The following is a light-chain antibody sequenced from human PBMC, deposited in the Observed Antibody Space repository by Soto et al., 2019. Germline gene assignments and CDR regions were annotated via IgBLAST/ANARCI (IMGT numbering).Light chain of an antibody. J-gene: IGKJ1*01. CDR2: AAS. CDR3: QQYYSYPPT. Sequence: AIRMTQSPSSFSASTGDRVTITCRASQGISSYLAWYQHKPGKAPKLLIYAASTLQSGVPSRFSGSGSGTDFTLTISCLQSEDFATYYCQQYYSYPPTFGQGTKVEIK. CDR1: QGISSY. V-gene: IGKV1-8*01.